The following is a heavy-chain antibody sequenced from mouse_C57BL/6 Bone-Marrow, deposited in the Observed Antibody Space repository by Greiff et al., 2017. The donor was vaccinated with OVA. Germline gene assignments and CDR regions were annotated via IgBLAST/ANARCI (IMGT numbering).Heavy chain of an antibody. Sequence: EVQLQQSGAELVRPGASVKLSCTASGFNIKDYYMHWVKQRPEQGLEWIGRIDPEDGDTEYAPKFQGKATMTADTSSNTAYLQLSSLTSEDTAVYYCTTHYGNYEGCAYWGQGTLVTVSA. CDR3: TTHYGNYEGCAY. CDR1: GFNIKDYY. D-gene: IGHD2-1*01. CDR2: IDPEDGDT. V-gene: IGHV14-1*01. J-gene: IGHJ3*01.